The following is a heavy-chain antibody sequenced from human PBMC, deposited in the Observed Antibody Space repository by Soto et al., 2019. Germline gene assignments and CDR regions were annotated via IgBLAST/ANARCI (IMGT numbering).Heavy chain of an antibody. V-gene: IGHV1-18*01. CDR3: ARGGPTPADYYYGMDV. CDR1: GYTFSNDG. J-gene: IGHJ6*02. Sequence: QVQLVQSGAEVRRPGASVKVSCKASGYTFSNDGINWVRQAPGQGLEWMGWISAYNGNTEYAQNFQGRVTMTTDTSTSPAYMEPRSLRSDDTAVDSCARGGPTPADYYYGMDVWGLGTTVTVSS. D-gene: IGHD3-10*01. CDR2: ISAYNGNT.